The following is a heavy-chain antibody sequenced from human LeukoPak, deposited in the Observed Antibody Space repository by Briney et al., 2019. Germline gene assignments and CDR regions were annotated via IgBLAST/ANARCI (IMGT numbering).Heavy chain of an antibody. CDR1: GYSISSGYF. V-gene: IGHV4-38-2*02. J-gene: IGHJ1*01. Sequence: ETLSLTCIVSGYSISSGYFWGWIRQPPGKGLGWIGNIHHSGSTYYNPSLKSRVTISVGTSKNQLSLKLSSVTAADTAVYYCARVAAGIGFFQHWGQGTLVTVSS. CDR2: IHHSGST. D-gene: IGHD6-13*01. CDR3: ARVAAGIGFFQH.